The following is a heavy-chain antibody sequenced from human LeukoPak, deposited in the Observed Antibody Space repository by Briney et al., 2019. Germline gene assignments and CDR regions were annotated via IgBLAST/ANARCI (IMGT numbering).Heavy chain of an antibody. J-gene: IGHJ4*02. V-gene: IGHV4-59*01. CDR3: ARVRSAYYDSSGYPYYFDY. Sequence: SETLSLTRTVSGGSISSYYWSWIRQPPGKGLEWIGYIYYSGSTNYNPSLKSRVTISVDTSKNQFSLKLSSVTAADTAVYYCARVRSAYYDSSGYPYYFDYWGQGTLVTVSS. CDR2: IYYSGST. D-gene: IGHD3-22*01. CDR1: GGSISSYY.